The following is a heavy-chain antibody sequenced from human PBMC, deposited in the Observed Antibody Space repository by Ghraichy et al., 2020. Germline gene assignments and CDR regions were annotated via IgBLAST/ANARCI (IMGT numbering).Heavy chain of an antibody. Sequence: SETPSLTCAVYGGSFSGYYWSWIRQPPGKGLEWIGEINHSGSTNYNPSLKSRVTISVDTSKNQFSLKLSSVTAADTAVYYCARRPSTSQWLVRGYFDYWGQGTLVTVSS. J-gene: IGHJ4*02. CDR3: ARRPSTSQWLVRGYFDY. V-gene: IGHV4-34*01. CDR1: GGSFSGYY. D-gene: IGHD6-19*01. CDR2: INHSGST.